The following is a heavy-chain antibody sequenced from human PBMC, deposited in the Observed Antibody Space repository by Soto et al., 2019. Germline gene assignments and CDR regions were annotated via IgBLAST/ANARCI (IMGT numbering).Heavy chain of an antibody. CDR1: GFTFSSYE. V-gene: IGHV3-48*03. CDR3: AGGGTYYYYYGMDV. CDR2: ISSSGSTI. J-gene: IGHJ6*02. D-gene: IGHD2-15*01. Sequence: LRLSCAASGFTFSSYEMNWVRQAPGKGLEWVSYISSSGSTIYYADSVKGRFTISRGNAKNSLYLQMNSLRAEDTAVYYCAGGGTYYYYYGMDVWGQGTTVTVSS.